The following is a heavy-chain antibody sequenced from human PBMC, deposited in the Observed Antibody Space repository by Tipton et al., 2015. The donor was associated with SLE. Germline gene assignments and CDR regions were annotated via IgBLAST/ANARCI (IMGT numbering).Heavy chain of an antibody. CDR1: GYSISSGYY. Sequence: TLSLTCTVSGYSISSGYYWDWIRQPPGKGLEWIGSIYHSGSTYYNPSLKSRVTISVDTSKNQFSLKLSSVTAADTAVYYCASCIAVAGFYFDYWGQGTLVTVSS. V-gene: IGHV4-38-2*02. D-gene: IGHD6-19*01. J-gene: IGHJ4*02. CDR2: IYHSGST. CDR3: ASCIAVAGFYFDY.